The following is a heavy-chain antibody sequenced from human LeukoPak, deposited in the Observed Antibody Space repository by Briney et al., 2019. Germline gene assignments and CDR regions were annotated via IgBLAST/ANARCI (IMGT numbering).Heavy chain of an antibody. CDR3: ARELRYSYGENDAFDI. J-gene: IGHJ3*02. D-gene: IGHD5-18*01. Sequence: GGSLRLSCAASGFTFSSYAMHWVRQAPGKGLEWVAVISYDGSNKYYADSVKGRFTISRDNSKNTLYLQMNSLRAEDTAVYYCARELRYSYGENDAFDIWGQGTMVTVSS. V-gene: IGHV3-30*04. CDR2: ISYDGSNK. CDR1: GFTFSSYA.